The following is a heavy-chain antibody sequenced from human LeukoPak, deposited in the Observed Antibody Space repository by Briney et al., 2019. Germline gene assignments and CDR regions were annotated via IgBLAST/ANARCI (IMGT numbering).Heavy chain of an antibody. CDR1: GDSITTSY. CDR3: ARVGSGSYQRASVDV. V-gene: IGHV4-59*12. J-gene: IGHJ6*04. CDR2: IYYSGST. D-gene: IGHD3-10*01. Sequence: SETLSLTCIVSGDSITTSYWSWIRQPPGKGLEWIGFIYYSGSTNYNPSLNSRVTISLDTSKNQFSLKVSSVTAADTAVYYCARVGSGSYQRASVDVWGKGTTVTVSS.